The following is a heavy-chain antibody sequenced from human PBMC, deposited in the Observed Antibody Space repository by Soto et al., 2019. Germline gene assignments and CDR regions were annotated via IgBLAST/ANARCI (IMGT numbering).Heavy chain of an antibody. V-gene: IGHV3-21*01. Sequence: PGGSLRLSCAASGFTFISYSINFFRHSPCKWLEWVSSISSSSSYIYYADSVKGRFTISRDNAKNSLYLQMNSLRAEDTAVYYCARDQRDDSRRSIYYYYGMDVWGQGTTVTVSS. CDR1: GFTFISYS. D-gene: IGHD1-1*01. J-gene: IGHJ6*02. CDR3: ARDQRDDSRRSIYYYYGMDV. CDR2: ISSSSSYI.